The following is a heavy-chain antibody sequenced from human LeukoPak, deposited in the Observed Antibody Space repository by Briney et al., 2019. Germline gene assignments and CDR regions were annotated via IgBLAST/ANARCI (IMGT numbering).Heavy chain of an antibody. CDR3: PTYTVLLWFGEPLDAFDI. CDR2: IYPGDSDT. CDR1: GYSFTSYW. Sequence: GESLKISCKGSGYSFTSYWIGWVRQMPGKGLGWMGIIYPGDSDTRYSPSFEGQVTISADKSISPAYLQGSSLKPSGTAIYVGPTYTVLLWFGEPLDAFDIWGQGTMVTVSS. J-gene: IGHJ3*02. D-gene: IGHD3-10*01. V-gene: IGHV5-51*01.